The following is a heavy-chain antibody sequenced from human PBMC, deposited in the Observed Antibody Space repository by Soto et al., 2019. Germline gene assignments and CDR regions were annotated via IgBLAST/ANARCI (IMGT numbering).Heavy chain of an antibody. V-gene: IGHV1-18*01. J-gene: IGHJ3*02. D-gene: IGHD5-18*01. CDR3: ASRGYSYGEVAFDI. CDR1: GYTFTSYG. CDR2: ISAYNGST. Sequence: ASVKVSCKASGYTFTSYGISWVRQAPGQGLEWMGWISAYNGSTNYAQKLQGRVTMTTDTSTSTAYMELRSLRSDDTAVYYCASRGYSYGEVAFDIWGQGTMVTVSS.